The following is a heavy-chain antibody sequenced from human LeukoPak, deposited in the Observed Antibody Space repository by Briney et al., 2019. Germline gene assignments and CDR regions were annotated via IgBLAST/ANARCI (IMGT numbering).Heavy chain of an antibody. V-gene: IGHV1-69*05. Sequence: SVKVFCKASGGTFSSYAISWVRQAPGQGLEWMGGIIPIFGTANYAQKFQGRVTITTDESTSTAYMELSSLRSEDTAVYYCAREPLGVFWFDPWGQETLVTVSS. D-gene: IGHD3-10*01. CDR1: GGTFSSYA. J-gene: IGHJ5*02. CDR2: IIPIFGTA. CDR3: AREPLGVFWFDP.